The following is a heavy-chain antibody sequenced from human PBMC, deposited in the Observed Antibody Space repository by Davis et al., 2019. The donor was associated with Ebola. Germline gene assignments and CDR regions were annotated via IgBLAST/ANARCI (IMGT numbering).Heavy chain of an antibody. CDR3: ARGGDCSGGSCYFWDY. D-gene: IGHD2-15*01. Sequence: ASVKVSCKASGYTFTSYAMHWVRQAPGQRLEWMGWINAGNGNTKYSQKFQGRVTITRDTSASTAYIELSSLRSEDTAVYYCARGGDCSGGSCYFWDYWGQGTLVTVSS. CDR2: INAGNGNT. CDR1: GYTFTSYA. V-gene: IGHV1-3*01. J-gene: IGHJ4*02.